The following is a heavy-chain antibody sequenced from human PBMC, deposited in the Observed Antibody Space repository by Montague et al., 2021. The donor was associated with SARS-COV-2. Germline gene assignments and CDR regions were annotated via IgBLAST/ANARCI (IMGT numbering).Heavy chain of an antibody. CDR1: GFTFRIYG. Sequence: SLRLSCAASGFTFRIYGMHWVRQPPGRGLEWVAIISETGQLAYYADSVKGRFTVSRDNPRDTVFLQMDNARVEDTAVYHCVKELPASMMWFFDSWGPGTLVTVSS. CDR3: VKELPASMMWFFDS. D-gene: IGHD2-21*01. CDR2: ISETGQLA. V-gene: IGHV3-30*18. J-gene: IGHJ4*02.